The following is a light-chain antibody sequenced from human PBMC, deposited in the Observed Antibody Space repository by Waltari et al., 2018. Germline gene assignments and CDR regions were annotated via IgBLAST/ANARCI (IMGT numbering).Light chain of an antibody. V-gene: IGKV3-20*01. CDR1: QSVSKY. Sequence: EIVLTQSPGTLSVSPGERATVSCRARQSVSKYLAWYRLKPGQAPRLLIYDASKRATGIPDRFSGSGSGTDFSLTISRLEPEDFAVYYCQHYVRLPVTFGQGTKVEIK. CDR3: QHYVRLPVT. J-gene: IGKJ1*01. CDR2: DAS.